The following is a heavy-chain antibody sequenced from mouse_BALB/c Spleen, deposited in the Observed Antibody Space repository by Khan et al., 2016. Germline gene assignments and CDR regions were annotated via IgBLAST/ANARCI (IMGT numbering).Heavy chain of an antibody. V-gene: IGHV3-2*02. J-gene: IGHJ1*01. CDR3: TRAPTATRYFGV. CDR2: LRGSGST. CDR1: GYSITSDYA. Sequence: EVQLQESGPGLVKPAQSLSLTCTVTGYSITSDYAWNWIRQFPGNQLEWVGYLRGSGSTNYNPSLKSRISITRDTSKKQFFLQLYSVTTEDTATYYCTRAPTATRYFGVWGAGTTVTVSS. D-gene: IGHD1-2*01.